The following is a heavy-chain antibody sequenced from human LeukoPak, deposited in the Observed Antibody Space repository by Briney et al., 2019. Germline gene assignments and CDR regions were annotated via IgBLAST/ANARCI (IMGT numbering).Heavy chain of an antibody. CDR3: ARDGSSSWYWFDP. D-gene: IGHD6-13*01. CDR2: INAGNGNT. Sequence: ASVKVSCKASGYTFTSYAMHWVRQAPGQRLEWMGWINAGNGNTKYSQKFQGRVTITRDTSASTAYMELSSLRSEDTAVYYCARDGSSSWYWFDPWGQGTLVTVSS. CDR1: GYTFTSYA. V-gene: IGHV1-3*01. J-gene: IGHJ5*02.